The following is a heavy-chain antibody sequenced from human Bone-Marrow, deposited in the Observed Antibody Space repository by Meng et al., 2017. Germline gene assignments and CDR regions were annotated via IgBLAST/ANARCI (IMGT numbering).Heavy chain of an antibody. J-gene: IGHJ5*02. D-gene: IGHD6-19*01. Sequence: QGQVVQSGAEVKKPGSAVKVSCKASGGTFSSYAISWVRQAPGQGLEWMGGIIPIFGTANYAQKFQGRVTITADESTSTAYMELSRLRSDDTAVYYCARDSSGWIRENWFDPWGQGTLVTVSS. CDR1: GGTFSSYA. V-gene: IGHV1-69*01. CDR3: ARDSSGWIRENWFDP. CDR2: IIPIFGTA.